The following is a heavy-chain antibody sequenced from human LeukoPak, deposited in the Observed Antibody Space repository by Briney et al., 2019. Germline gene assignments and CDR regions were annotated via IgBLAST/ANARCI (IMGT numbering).Heavy chain of an antibody. CDR2: INYSGST. D-gene: IGHD3-10*01. CDR1: GGSISSSSQY. J-gene: IGHJ3*02. CDR3: ARIPLVWSSPKGAFDI. V-gene: IGHV4-39*07. Sequence: SETLSLTCTVSGGSISSSSQYWGWIRQPPGKGLEWIGSINYSGSTNYNPSLKSRVTISVDKSKNQFSLKVSSVTAADTAVYYCARIPLVWSSPKGAFDIWGQGTMVTVSS.